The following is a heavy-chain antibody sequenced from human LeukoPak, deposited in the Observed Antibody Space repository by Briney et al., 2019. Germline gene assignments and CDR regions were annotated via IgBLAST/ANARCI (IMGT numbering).Heavy chain of an antibody. CDR2: TYYRSKWYN. CDR3: ARGFSGWYHSRQLFDY. Sequence: SQTLSLTCAISGDSVSSNSAAWNWIRQSPSRGLEWLGRTYYRSKWYNDYAVPVKSRITINPDTSKNQFSLQLNSVTPEDTAVYYCARGFSGWYHSRQLFDYWGQGTLVTVSS. J-gene: IGHJ4*02. D-gene: IGHD6-19*01. CDR1: GDSVSSNSAA. V-gene: IGHV6-1*01.